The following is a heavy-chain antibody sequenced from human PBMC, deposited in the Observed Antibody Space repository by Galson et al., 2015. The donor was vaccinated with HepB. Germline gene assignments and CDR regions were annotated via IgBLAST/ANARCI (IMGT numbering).Heavy chain of an antibody. D-gene: IGHD6-13*01. CDR2: IDPSDSYT. Sequence: QSGAEVKKPGESLRISCKGSGYSFTSYWISWVRQMPGKGLEWMGRIDPSDSYTNYSPSFQCHVTISADKSISTAYLQWSSLKASDTAMYYCARPFLGSSWYRANDAFDIWGQGTMVTVSS. CDR1: GYSFTSYW. CDR3: ARPFLGSSWYRANDAFDI. J-gene: IGHJ3*02. V-gene: IGHV5-10-1*01.